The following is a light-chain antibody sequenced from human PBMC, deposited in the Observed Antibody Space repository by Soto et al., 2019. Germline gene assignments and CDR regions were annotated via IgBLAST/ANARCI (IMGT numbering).Light chain of an antibody. Sequence: DLPMTQSPSSVSASVGDRLTITCRASQGISSWLAWYQQKQGKXPKXXIYAASSLQSGVPSRFSGSGSGTDFTLTISSLQPEDFETYDCQQANSFPLTFGQGTRLEIK. CDR2: AAS. CDR1: QGISSW. V-gene: IGKV1-12*01. CDR3: QQANSFPLT. J-gene: IGKJ5*01.